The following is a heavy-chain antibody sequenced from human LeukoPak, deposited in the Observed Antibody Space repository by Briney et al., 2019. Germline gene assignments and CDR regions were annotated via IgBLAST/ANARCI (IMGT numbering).Heavy chain of an antibody. J-gene: IGHJ4*02. Sequence: PSETLSLTCSVSGASISNYYWSWIRQPPGKGLEWIGCIYSTGSTDFNPSLKSPVTMSLDTSKNPFSLKLSSVTAADTAVYFCAKGADEPFDYWGQGILVTVSS. V-gene: IGHV4-59*01. D-gene: IGHD1-26*01. CDR2: IYSTGST. CDR3: AKGADEPFDY. CDR1: GASISNYY.